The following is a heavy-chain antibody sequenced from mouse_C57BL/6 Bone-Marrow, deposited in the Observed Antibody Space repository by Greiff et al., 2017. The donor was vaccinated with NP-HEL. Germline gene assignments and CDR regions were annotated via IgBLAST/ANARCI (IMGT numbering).Heavy chain of an antibody. CDR1: GYTFTSYW. Sequence: VQLQQPGAELVRPGTSVKLSCKASGYTFTSYWMHWVKQRPGQGLEWIGVIDPSDSYTNYNQKFKGKATLTVDKSSSTAYMQLSSLTSEDSAVYYCAIRPAQATNDYWGQGTTLTVSS. V-gene: IGHV1-59*01. J-gene: IGHJ2*01. CDR3: AIRPAQATNDY. D-gene: IGHD3-2*02. CDR2: IDPSDSYT.